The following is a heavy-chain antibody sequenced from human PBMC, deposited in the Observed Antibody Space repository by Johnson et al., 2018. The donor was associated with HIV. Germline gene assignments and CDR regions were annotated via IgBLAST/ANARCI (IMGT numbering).Heavy chain of an antibody. CDR1: GLTFRSYG. J-gene: IGHJ3*02. CDR2: ISYDGSNK. V-gene: IGHV3-33*06. D-gene: IGHD3/OR15-3a*01. Sequence: VQLVESGGRVVQPGRSLRLSCAASGLTFRSYGMHWVRQAPGKGLEWVAVISYDGSNKYYADSVKGRFTISRDNSKNTLYLQMNSLRAEDTAVYYCEKDRNVGLVDVFDIWGQGTMVTVSS. CDR3: EKDRNVGLVDVFDI.